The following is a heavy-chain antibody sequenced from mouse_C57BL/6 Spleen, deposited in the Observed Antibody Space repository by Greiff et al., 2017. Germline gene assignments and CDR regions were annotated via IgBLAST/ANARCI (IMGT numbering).Heavy chain of an antibody. D-gene: IGHD1-1*01. J-gene: IGHJ4*01. CDR3: ARRYYGSSRYAMDY. Sequence: QVQLQQPGAELVMPGASVKLSCKASGYTFTSYWMHWVKQRPGQGLEWIGEIDPSDSYTNYNQKFKGKSTLTVDKSSSTAYMQLGSLTSEDSAVYYCARRYYGSSRYAMDYWGQGTSVTVSS. CDR1: GYTFTSYW. CDR2: IDPSDSYT. V-gene: IGHV1-69*01.